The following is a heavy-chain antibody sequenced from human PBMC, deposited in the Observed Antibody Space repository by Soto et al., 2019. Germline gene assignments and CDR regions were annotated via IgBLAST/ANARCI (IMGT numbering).Heavy chain of an antibody. J-gene: IGHJ4*02. Sequence: ASVKVSCTASGYTFTSYGISWVRQAPGQGLEWMGWISAYNGNTNYAQKLQGRVTMTTDTSTSTAYMELRSLRSDDTAVYYCARDSTAYYDSSGIPLFDDWGQGTPVTVSS. D-gene: IGHD3-22*01. CDR1: GYTFTSYG. CDR3: ARDSTAYYDSSGIPLFDD. V-gene: IGHV1-18*01. CDR2: ISAYNGNT.